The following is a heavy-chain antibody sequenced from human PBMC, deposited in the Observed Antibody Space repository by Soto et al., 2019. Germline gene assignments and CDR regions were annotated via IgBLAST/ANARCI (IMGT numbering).Heavy chain of an antibody. D-gene: IGHD1-20*01. CDR3: ARVAPIVVTGTPIDY. CDR1: GYTFTSYG. J-gene: IGHJ4*02. V-gene: IGHV1-18*04. Sequence: QVQLVQSGAGVKKPGASVKVSCKASGYTFTSYGISWVRQAPGQGLEWMGWISAYNGNTNYAQKLQGRVTMTTDTSTSTAYMELRSLRSDDTAVYYCARVAPIVVTGTPIDYWGQGTLVTVSS. CDR2: ISAYNGNT.